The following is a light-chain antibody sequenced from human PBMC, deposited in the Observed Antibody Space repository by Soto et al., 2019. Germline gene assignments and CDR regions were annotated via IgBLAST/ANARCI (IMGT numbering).Light chain of an antibody. CDR1: QSVSSY. V-gene: IGKV3-11*01. CDR3: LQRSTWYT. Sequence: EIVLTQSPATLSLSPGERATLSCRASQSVSSYLAWYQQKPGQAPRLVIYDVSGRATGVPPRFSGSGSGTDFTLTISSLEPEDFAFYYCLQRSTWYTFGQGTKLEIK. CDR2: DVS. J-gene: IGKJ2*01.